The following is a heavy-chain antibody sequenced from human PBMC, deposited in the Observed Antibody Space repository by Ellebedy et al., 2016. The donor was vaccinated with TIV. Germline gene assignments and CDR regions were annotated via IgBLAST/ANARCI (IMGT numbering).Heavy chain of an antibody. V-gene: IGHV3-73*01. J-gene: IGHJ4*02. D-gene: IGHD6-19*01. CDR1: GFTFSGSA. CDR3: TTSIAVASLGY. CDR2: IRSKANSYAT. Sequence: GESLKISCAASGFTFSGSAMHWVRQASGKGLEWVGRIRSKANSYATAYAASVKGRFTISRDDSKNTAYLQMNSLKTEKTAVYYCTTSIAVASLGYWGQGTLVTVSS.